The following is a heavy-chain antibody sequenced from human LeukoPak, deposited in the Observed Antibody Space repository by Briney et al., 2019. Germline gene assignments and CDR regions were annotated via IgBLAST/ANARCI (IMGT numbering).Heavy chain of an antibody. J-gene: IGHJ6*03. CDR3: ARGVYCSSSSCSGGLGYYFYFMDV. CDR2: INPDNGGT. D-gene: IGHD2-2*01. V-gene: IGHV1-2*02. Sequence: ASVKVSCKASEYTFTGSYIHWVRQAPGQGLAWMGWINPDNGGTNYAQKFQGRVTMTRDTSITTVYMELRSLRYDDTAVYYCARGVYCSSSSCSGGLGYYFYFMDVWGKGTTVTVSS. CDR1: EYTFTGSY.